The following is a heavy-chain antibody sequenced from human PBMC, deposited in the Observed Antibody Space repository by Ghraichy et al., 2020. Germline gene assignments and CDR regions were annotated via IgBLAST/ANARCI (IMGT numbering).Heavy chain of an antibody. CDR2: ISSSSSTI. V-gene: IGHV3-48*01. D-gene: IGHD1-20*01. CDR1: GFTFSSYS. CDR3: ARDLTGTVDY. J-gene: IGHJ4*02. Sequence: LSLTCAASGFTFSSYSMNWVRQAPGKGLEWVSYISSSSSTIYYADSVKGRFTISRDNAKNSLYLQMNSLRAEDTAVYYCARDLTGTVDYWGQGTLVTVSS.